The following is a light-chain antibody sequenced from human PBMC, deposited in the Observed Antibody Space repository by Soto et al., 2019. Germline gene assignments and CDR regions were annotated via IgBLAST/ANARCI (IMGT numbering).Light chain of an antibody. J-gene: IGKJ3*01. Sequence: EIVLTQSPATLSLSPGERATLSCRASQSVGSYLAWFQQRPGQAPRLVIHDASKRATGIPARFSGSGSGTDFSLTSSGVEPEDFAVYYCQQHDNWPFTFGPGTTVDIK. V-gene: IGKV3-11*01. CDR3: QQHDNWPFT. CDR1: QSVGSY. CDR2: DAS.